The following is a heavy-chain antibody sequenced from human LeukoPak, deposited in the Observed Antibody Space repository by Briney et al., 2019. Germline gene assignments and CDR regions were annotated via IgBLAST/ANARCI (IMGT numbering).Heavy chain of an antibody. D-gene: IGHD3-10*01. CDR1: GYTFIGYY. J-gene: IGHJ4*02. CDR2: INPKNGGT. Sequence: ASVKVSCKASGYTFIGYYMHWVRQAPGQGLEWMGWINPKNGGTNYAQKFQGRVTMTRDTSISIVYMELSRLRSDDTAVYYCARGPYMVRGVTSEKYYFDYWGQGTLVTVSS. V-gene: IGHV1-2*02. CDR3: ARGPYMVRGVTSEKYYFDY.